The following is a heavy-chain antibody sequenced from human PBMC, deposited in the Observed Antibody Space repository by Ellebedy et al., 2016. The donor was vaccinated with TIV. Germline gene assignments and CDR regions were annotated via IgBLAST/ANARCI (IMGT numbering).Heavy chain of an antibody. V-gene: IGHV4-39*01. CDR2: IYYSGST. D-gene: IGHD3-16*01. J-gene: IGHJ4*02. CDR3: AAIQGGADY. Sequence: SETLSLXCTVSGGSISSSSYYWGWIRQPPGKGLEWIGSIYYSGSTYYNPSLKSRVTISVDTSKNQLSLKLSSVTAADTAVYYCAAIQGGADYWGQGTLVTVSS. CDR1: GGSISSSSYY.